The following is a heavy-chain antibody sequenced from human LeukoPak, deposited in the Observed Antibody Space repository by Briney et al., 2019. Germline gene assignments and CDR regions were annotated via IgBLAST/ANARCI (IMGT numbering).Heavy chain of an antibody. Sequence: GASVKVSCKVSGYTLTELSMHWVRQAPGKGLEWMGGFDPEDGETIYAQKVQGRVTMTEDTSTDTAYMELSSLRSEETAVYYCARDCGIGAAAGTSHNWFDPWGQGTLVTVSS. V-gene: IGHV1-24*01. CDR2: FDPEDGET. CDR1: GYTLTELS. CDR3: ARDCGIGAAAGTSHNWFDP. J-gene: IGHJ5*02. D-gene: IGHD6-13*01.